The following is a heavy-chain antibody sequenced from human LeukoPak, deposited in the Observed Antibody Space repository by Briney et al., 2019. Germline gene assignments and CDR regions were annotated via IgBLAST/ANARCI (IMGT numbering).Heavy chain of an antibody. J-gene: IGHJ4*02. CDR3: ARSSSRYCSGGSCYSGVLGYFDY. CDR2: ISYDGSNK. CDR1: GFTFSSYG. V-gene: IGHV3-30*03. D-gene: IGHD2-15*01. Sequence: GGSLRLSCAASGFTFSSYGMHWVRQAPGKGLEWVAVISYDGSNKYYADSVKGRFTISRDNSKNTLYLQMNSLRAEDTAVYYCARSSSRYCSGGSCYSGVLGYFDYWGQGTLVTVSS.